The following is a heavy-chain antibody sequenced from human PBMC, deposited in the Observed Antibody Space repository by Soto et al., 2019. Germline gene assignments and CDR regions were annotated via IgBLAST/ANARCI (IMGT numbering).Heavy chain of an antibody. V-gene: IGHV2-5*01. D-gene: IGHD4-17*01. Sequence: QITLRESGPTLLKPTQTLTLTCTFSGFSLNTGGAGVGWIRQSPGKALELLALIYWNDDKRYSPSLRSRLTITKDTSKNQVVLTMTNMDPVDTATYYCAHRGDGDYPRDNWFDPWGQGTLVTVSS. CDR1: GFSLNTGGAG. CDR2: IYWNDDK. CDR3: AHRGDGDYPRDNWFDP. J-gene: IGHJ5*02.